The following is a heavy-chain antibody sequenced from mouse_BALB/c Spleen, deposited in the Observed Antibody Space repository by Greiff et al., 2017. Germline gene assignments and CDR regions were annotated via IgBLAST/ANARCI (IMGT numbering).Heavy chain of an antibody. J-gene: IGHJ4*01. D-gene: IGHD1-1*01. CDR2: IWGDGST. V-gene: IGHV2-6-7*01. CDR1: GFSLTGYG. Sequence: VQRVESGPGLVAPSQSLSITCTVSGFSLTGYGVNWVRQPPGKGLEWLGMIWGDGSTDYNSALKSRLSISKDNSKSQVFLKMNSLQTDDTARYYCARDRGYYGSSNAMDYWGQGTSVTVSS. CDR3: ARDRGYYGSSNAMDY.